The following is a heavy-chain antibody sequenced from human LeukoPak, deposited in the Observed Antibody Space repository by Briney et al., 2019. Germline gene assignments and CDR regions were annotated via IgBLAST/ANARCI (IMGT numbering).Heavy chain of an antibody. CDR2: IIPIFGTA. CDR1: GGTFSSYA. Sequence: SVTVSCKASGGTFSSYAISWVRQAPGQGLEWMGGIIPIFGTANYAQKFQGRVTITAEESTSTAYMELSSLRSEDTAVYYCAIRGYSYGYEYWGQGTLVTVSS. V-gene: IGHV1-69*13. CDR3: AIRGYSYGYEY. J-gene: IGHJ4*02. D-gene: IGHD5-18*01.